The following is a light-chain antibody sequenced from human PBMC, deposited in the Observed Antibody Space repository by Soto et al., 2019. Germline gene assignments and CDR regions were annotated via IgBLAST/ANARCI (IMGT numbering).Light chain of an antibody. CDR1: QSVSSSY. CDR3: QQYHSWPA. J-gene: IGKJ1*01. V-gene: IGKV3-15*01. Sequence: EILLTQSPGTVSLSPGERATLSCRASQSVSSSYLIWYQQKPGQAPRLLIFGASTRATGIPARFSGSGSGTEFTLTISSLQSEDFAVYYCQQYHSWPAFGRGTKVDI. CDR2: GAS.